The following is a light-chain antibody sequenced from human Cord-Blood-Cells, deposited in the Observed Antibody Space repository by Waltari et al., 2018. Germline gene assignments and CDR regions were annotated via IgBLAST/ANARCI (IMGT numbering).Light chain of an antibody. CDR3: QQYDNLPIT. CDR1: QDISNY. CDR2: DAS. V-gene: IGKV1-33*01. J-gene: IGKJ5*01. Sequence: DIQMTPSPSSLSASVGDRVTITCQASQDISNYLNWYQQKPGKAPKLLIYDASNLETGVPSRFGGSGSGTDFTFTISSLQPEDIATYYCQQYDNLPITFGQGTRLEIK.